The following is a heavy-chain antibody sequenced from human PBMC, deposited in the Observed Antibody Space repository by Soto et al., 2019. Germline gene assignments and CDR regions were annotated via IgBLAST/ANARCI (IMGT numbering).Heavy chain of an antibody. CDR1: GGSISSGGYY. Sequence: SETLSLTCTVSGGSISSGGYYWSWIRQHPGKGLEWIGYIYYSGSTYYNPSLKSRVTISVDTSKNQFSLKLSSVTAADTAVYYCAALQPASKRALRAYEHYGMDVWGQGTTVTVSS. J-gene: IGHJ6*02. D-gene: IGHD2-2*01. CDR2: IYYSGST. V-gene: IGHV4-31*03. CDR3: AALQPASKRALRAYEHYGMDV.